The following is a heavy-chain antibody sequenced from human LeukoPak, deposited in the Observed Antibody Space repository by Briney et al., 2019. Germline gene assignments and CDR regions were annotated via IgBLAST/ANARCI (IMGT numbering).Heavy chain of an antibody. CDR1: GFTFSSYG. D-gene: IGHD6-19*01. Sequence: GGSLRLSCAASGFTFSSYGMSWVRQAPGKGLEWVSAISGSGGSTYYADSVKGRFTIFRDNSKNTLYLQMNSLRAEDTAVYYCAKRVAVAGKPLYNWFDPWGQGTLVTVSS. J-gene: IGHJ5*02. CDR2: ISGSGGST. V-gene: IGHV3-23*01. CDR3: AKRVAVAGKPLYNWFDP.